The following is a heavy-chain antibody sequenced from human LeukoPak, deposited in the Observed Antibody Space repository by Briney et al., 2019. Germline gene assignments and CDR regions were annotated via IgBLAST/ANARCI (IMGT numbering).Heavy chain of an antibody. Sequence: GGSLRLSCAASGFTVSSKYMTWVRQAPGKGLEWVSVINSAGNTYYADSVKGRFTISRDNSKNTVYLQMNRLRAEDTAVYYCARDDSTKPSDYWGQGTLVTVSS. CDR3: ARDDSTKPSDY. CDR2: INSAGNT. J-gene: IGHJ4*02. CDR1: GFTVSSKY. V-gene: IGHV3-53*01. D-gene: IGHD2-8*01.